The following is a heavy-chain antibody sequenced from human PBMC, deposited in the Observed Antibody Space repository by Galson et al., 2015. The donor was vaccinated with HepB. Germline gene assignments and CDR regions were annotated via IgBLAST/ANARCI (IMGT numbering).Heavy chain of an antibody. Sequence: QVQLQESGPGLVKPSETLSLTCTVSGGSISSYYWSWIRQPPGKGLEWIGYIYYSGSTNYNPSLKSRVTISVDTSKNQFSLKLGSVTAADTAVYYCARDPSSGYYPSYYYMDVWGKGTTVTVSS. CDR1: GGSISSYY. CDR3: ARDPSSGYYPSYYYMDV. CDR2: IYYSGST. D-gene: IGHD3-22*01. V-gene: IGHV4-59*12. J-gene: IGHJ6*03.